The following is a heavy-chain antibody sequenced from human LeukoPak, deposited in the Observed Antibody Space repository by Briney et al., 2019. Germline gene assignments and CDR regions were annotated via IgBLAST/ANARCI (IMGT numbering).Heavy chain of an antibody. CDR1: GFTFSSYA. Sequence: GGSLRLSCAASGFTFSSYAMSWVRQAPGKGLEWVSAISGSGGSTYYADSVKGRFTISRDNSKNTLYLQMNSLRAEDTAVYYCAKADYDSSGYYYREVDYWGQGTLVTVSS. V-gene: IGHV3-23*01. CDR3: AKADYDSSGYYYREVDY. CDR2: ISGSGGST. J-gene: IGHJ4*02. D-gene: IGHD3-22*01.